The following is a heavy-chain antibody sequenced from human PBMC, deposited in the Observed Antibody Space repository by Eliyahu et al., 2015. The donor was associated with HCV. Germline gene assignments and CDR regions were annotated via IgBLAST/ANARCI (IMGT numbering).Heavy chain of an antibody. CDR3: ATGRTGYSYGRLDY. J-gene: IGHJ4*02. D-gene: IGHD5-18*01. CDR2: TYYSGST. CDR1: GGSINSYY. V-gene: IGHV4-59*01. Sequence: QVQLQESGPGLVKASETLSLTCSVSGGSINSYYWSWIRQPPGKGLEWIGYTYYSGSTDYNPSLKSRVTISVDTSKIQFFLRLSSVTAADTAVYYCATGRTGYSYGRLDYWGQGTLVTVSS.